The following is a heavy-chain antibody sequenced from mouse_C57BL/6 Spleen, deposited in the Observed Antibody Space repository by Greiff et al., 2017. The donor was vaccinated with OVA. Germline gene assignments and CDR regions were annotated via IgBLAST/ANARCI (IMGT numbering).Heavy chain of an antibody. D-gene: IGHD2-1*01. CDR2: IRRGSSTI. CDR1: GFTFSDYG. Sequence: EVQVVESGGGLVKPGGSLKLSCAASGFTFSDYGMHWVRQAPEKGLEWVAYIRRGSSTIYYADPVTGRYTNARDNAKNTLFLQMTSLRSEDTAMYYCARNLLSAWFAYWGQGTLVTVSA. CDR3: ARNLLSAWFAY. V-gene: IGHV5-17*01. J-gene: IGHJ3*01.